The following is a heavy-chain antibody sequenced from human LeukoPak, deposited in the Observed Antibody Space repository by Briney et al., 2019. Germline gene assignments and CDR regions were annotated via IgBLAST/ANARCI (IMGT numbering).Heavy chain of an antibody. J-gene: IGHJ4*02. V-gene: IGHV4-59*08. CDR2: IYHSGST. Sequence: PSETLSLTCTVSGGDISSYYWSWIRQPPGKGLEWIGSIYHSGSTYYNPSLKSRVTISVDTSKNQFSLRLSSVTAADTAVYYCARRTTYIGWRPSESPSCFDYWGQGTLVTVSS. CDR1: GGDISSYY. D-gene: IGHD2-21*02. CDR3: ARRTTYIGWRPSESPSCFDY.